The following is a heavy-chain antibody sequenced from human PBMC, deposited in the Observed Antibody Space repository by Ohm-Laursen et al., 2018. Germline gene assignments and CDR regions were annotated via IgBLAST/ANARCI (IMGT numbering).Heavy chain of an antibody. CDR3: ARGDFWSGYSDY. V-gene: IGHV4-59*07. J-gene: IGHJ4*02. CDR2: IYYSGST. D-gene: IGHD3-3*01. Sequence: SDTLSLTCTVSGGSISSYYWSWIRQPPGKGLEWIGYIYYSGSTNYNPSLKSRVTISVDTSKNQFSLKLSSVTAADTAVYYCARGDFWSGYSDYWGQGTLVTVSS. CDR1: GGSISSYY.